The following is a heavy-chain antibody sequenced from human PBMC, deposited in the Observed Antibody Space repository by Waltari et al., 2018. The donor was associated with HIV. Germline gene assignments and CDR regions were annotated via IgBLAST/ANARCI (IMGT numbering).Heavy chain of an antibody. Sequence: QVHLEQWGTGLLRPSETLSLTCAVYGGSFSGYYWSWIRQSPGRGREWIGEGNHGGRTNYGPSLKGRVTVSVDTSKNQFSLTMRSVTAADTAVYYCARDAAPGLAVDDDDGEFFYYGLDVWGQGTTVTVSS. CDR3: ARDAAPGLAVDDDDGEFFYYGLDV. V-gene: IGHV4-34*01. J-gene: IGHJ6*01. D-gene: IGHD6-19*01. CDR1: GGSFSGYY. CDR2: GNHGGRT.